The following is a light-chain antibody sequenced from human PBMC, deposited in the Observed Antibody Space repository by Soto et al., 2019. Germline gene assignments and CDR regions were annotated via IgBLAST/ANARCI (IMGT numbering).Light chain of an antibody. CDR3: QQYGSSPKYT. Sequence: EIVLTQSPGTLSLSPGERATLSCRASQSVSSSYLAWYQQKPGQAPRLLIYGASSRATGIPDRFSGSGSGTDFTLTISRLEPEDFAGYYCQQYGSSPKYTFGQGTELEIK. CDR1: QSVSSSY. CDR2: GAS. V-gene: IGKV3-20*01. J-gene: IGKJ2*01.